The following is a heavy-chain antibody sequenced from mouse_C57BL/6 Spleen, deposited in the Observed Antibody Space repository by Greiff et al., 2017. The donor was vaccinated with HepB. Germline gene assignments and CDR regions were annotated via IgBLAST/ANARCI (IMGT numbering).Heavy chain of an antibody. Sequence: VQLQQSGAELVRPGASVKLSCTASGFNIKDDYMHWVKQRPEQGLEWIGWIDPENGDTEYASKFQGKATITADTSSNTAYLQLSSLTSEDTAVYYCTTEQWDYWGQGTTLTVSS. CDR3: TTEQWDY. CDR2: IDPENGDT. D-gene: IGHD6-1*01. J-gene: IGHJ2*01. CDR1: GFNIKDDY. V-gene: IGHV14-4*01.